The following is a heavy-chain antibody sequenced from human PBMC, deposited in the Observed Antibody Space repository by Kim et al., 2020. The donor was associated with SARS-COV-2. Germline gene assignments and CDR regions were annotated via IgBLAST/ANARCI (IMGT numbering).Heavy chain of an antibody. CDR1: GGSISSSSYY. J-gene: IGHJ3*02. Sequence: SETLSLTCTVSGGSISSSSYYWGWIRQPPGKGLEWIGSIYYSGSTYYNPSLKSRVTISVDTSKNQFSLKLSSVTAADTAVYYCATITMVRGGGAFDIWGQGTMVTVSS. V-gene: IGHV4-39*01. D-gene: IGHD3-10*01. CDR3: ATITMVRGGGAFDI. CDR2: IYYSGST.